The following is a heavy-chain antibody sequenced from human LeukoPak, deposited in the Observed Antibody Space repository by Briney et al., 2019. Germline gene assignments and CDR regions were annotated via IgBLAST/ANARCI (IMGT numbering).Heavy chain of an antibody. CDR3: ARDSSAGGGNTFDY. J-gene: IGHJ4*02. V-gene: IGHV3-74*01. CDR2: NSPDGGTT. Sequence: GGSLRLSCAASGFTFSRHWMHWVRQVQGKGLVWVSSNSPDGGTTNYADSVKGRFTISRDNAKNTLYLQMNSLRGEDTAVYYCARDSSAGGGNTFDYWGQGTLVTVSS. CDR1: GFTFSRHW. D-gene: IGHD3-16*01.